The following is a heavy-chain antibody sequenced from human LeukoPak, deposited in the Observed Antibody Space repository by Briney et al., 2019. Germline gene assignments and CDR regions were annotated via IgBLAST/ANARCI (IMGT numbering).Heavy chain of an antibody. V-gene: IGHV1-8*01. CDR3: ARDTGGWCYYYYYMDV. D-gene: IGHD3-10*01. Sequence: GASVKVSCKASGYTFTSYDINWVRQATGQGLEWMGWMNPNSGNTGYAQKFQGRVTMTRNTSISTAYMELSRLRSDDTAVYYCARDTGGWCYYYYYMDVWGKGTTVTVSS. CDR2: MNPNSGNT. J-gene: IGHJ6*03. CDR1: GYTFTSYD.